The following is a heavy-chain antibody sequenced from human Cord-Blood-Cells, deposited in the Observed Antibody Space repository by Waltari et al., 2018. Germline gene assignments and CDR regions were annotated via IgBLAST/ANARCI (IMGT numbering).Heavy chain of an antibody. D-gene: IGHD4-4*01. CDR2: IYTSGST. J-gene: IGHJ5*02. Sequence: QLQLQASGPGLVQPSQTLSLPCTVSGCSISGGSSYWTWIRQPAGKGLGWNGYIYTSGSTNYNPSLKSRVTISVDTSKNQFSLKLSSVTAADTAVYYCARVRLMWDYSNWFDPWGQGTLVTVSS. CDR1: GCSISGGSSY. V-gene: IGHV4-61*09. CDR3: ARVRLMWDYSNWFDP.